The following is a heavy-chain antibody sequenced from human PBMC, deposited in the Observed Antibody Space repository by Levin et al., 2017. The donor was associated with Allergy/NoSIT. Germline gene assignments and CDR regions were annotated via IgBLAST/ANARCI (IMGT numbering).Heavy chain of an antibody. J-gene: IGHJ4*02. CDR2: IDPSDSYT. Sequence: GESLKISCKGSGYSFTSYWISWVRQMPGKGLEWMGRIDPSDSYTNYSPSFQGHVTISADKSISTAYLQWSSLKASDTAMYYCAITGTTVVYSSFDYWGQGTLVTVSS. CDR1: GYSFTSYW. CDR3: AITGTTVVYSSFDY. D-gene: IGHD4-23*01. V-gene: IGHV5-10-1*01.